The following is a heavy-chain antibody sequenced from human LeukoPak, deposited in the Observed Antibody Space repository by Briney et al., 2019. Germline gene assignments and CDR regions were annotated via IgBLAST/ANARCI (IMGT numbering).Heavy chain of an antibody. CDR2: FDPEDGQT. CDR3: ATSGSYSGYYYFMDV. V-gene: IGHV1-24*01. J-gene: IGHJ6*03. D-gene: IGHD1-26*01. CDR1: GYTLTELS. Sequence: ASVKVSCKVSGYTLTELSMHWVRQAPGNGLEWMGRFDPEDGQTIYAQKFQGRVTMTEDTSTDTAYMELSSLRSEDTAVYYCATSGSYSGYYYFMDVWGKGTPVTVSS.